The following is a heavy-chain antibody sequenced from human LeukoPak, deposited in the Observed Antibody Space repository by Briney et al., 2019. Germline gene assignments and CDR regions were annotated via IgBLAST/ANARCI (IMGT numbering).Heavy chain of an antibody. D-gene: IGHD4-11*01. CDR1: GFTFSSHA. J-gene: IGHJ4*02. V-gene: IGHV3-23*01. CDR3: AKDWPVSGDHYSPFDY. Sequence: GGSLRLSCAASGFTFSSHAMSWVRQAPGMGLEWVAAIGRSGTNTYYVDSVKGRFTIFRDSSKNTLHLQMDSLRAEDTAVYYCAKDWPVSGDHYSPFDYWGQGTLVTVSS. CDR2: IGRSGTNT.